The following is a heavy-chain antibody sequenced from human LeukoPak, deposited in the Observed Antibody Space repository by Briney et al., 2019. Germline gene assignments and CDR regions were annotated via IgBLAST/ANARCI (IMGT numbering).Heavy chain of an antibody. CDR1: GGYFSGSN. J-gene: IGHJ5*02. CDR3: ARYISIAPAAMGSQYWFDP. CDR2: INYSGST. V-gene: IGHV4-34*01. D-gene: IGHD2-2*01. Sequence: PSETLSLTCAAYGGYFSGSNWSWIRQPPGKGLEWIATINYSGSTYFNPSLKSRVTISVDTSKNHFSLKLSSVTAADTAVYYCARYISIAPAAMGSQYWFDPWGHGTLVTVSS.